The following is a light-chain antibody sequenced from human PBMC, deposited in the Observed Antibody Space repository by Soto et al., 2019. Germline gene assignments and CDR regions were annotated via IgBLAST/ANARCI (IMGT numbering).Light chain of an antibody. CDR2: GAF. Sequence: EIVMTQSPATLSMFPGERATLSCRASQSVSSDLGWYQQKPGQAPRLLIHGAFIRAAGVPARFSGSGSGTDFTLSISRVEPADSAMYYCQQFGSSWWTFAQGTKVDIK. J-gene: IGKJ1*01. CDR3: QQFGSSWWT. CDR1: QSVSSD. V-gene: IGKV3-15*01.